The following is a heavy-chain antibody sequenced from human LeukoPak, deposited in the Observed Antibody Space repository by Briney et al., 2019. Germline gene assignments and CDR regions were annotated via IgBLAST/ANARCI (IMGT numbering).Heavy chain of an antibody. CDR3: ANLGMGIDY. CDR1: GFTFSSYD. CDR2: IRYDGSNK. J-gene: IGHJ4*02. Sequence: GGXLRLSCAASGFTFSSYDMHWVRQSPGKGLEWVAFIRYDGSNKHYADSVKGRFTISRDNSKNTLYLQMNSLRAEDTAVYLCANLGMGIDYWGQGTLVTVST. V-gene: IGHV3-30*02. D-gene: IGHD7-27*01.